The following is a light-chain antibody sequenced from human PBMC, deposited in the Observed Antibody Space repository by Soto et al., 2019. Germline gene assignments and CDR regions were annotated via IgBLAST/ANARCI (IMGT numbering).Light chain of an antibody. CDR1: QSVSSY. Sequence: EIVLTQSRATLSLSPGSRATLPCRASQSVSSYLAWYQQKPGQAPRLLIYDASNRATGIPARFSGSGSGTDFTLTISSLEPEDFAVYYCQQRSNWPTFGPGTKVDIK. V-gene: IGKV3-11*01. J-gene: IGKJ3*01. CDR3: QQRSNWPT. CDR2: DAS.